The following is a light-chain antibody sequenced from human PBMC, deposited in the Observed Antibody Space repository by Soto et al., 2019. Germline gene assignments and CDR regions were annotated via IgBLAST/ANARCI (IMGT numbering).Light chain of an antibody. CDR2: GAS. J-gene: IGKJ1*01. V-gene: IGKV3-20*01. Sequence: EIGLTQSPGTLSLSPGERATLSCRASQSVSSSYLAWYQQKPGQAPRLLIYGASSRATGIPDRFSGSGSGTDFTLTISRLESEDFAVYYCQQYGSSPTWTFGQGTKVQIK. CDR3: QQYGSSPTWT. CDR1: QSVSSSY.